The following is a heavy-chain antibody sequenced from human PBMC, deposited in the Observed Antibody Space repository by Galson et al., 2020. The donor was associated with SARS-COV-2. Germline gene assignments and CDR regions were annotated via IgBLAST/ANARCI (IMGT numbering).Heavy chain of an antibody. J-gene: IGHJ3*02. CDR3: ARPGGRYGDYSDAFDI. D-gene: IGHD4-17*01. CDR1: GGSFSGYY. Sequence: SETLSLTCAVYGGSFSGYYWSWTRQPPGKGLEWIGEINHSGSTNYNPSLKSRVTISVDTSKNQFSLKLSSVTAADTAVYYCARPGGRYGDYSDAFDIWGQGTMVTVSS. CDR2: INHSGST. V-gene: IGHV4-34*01.